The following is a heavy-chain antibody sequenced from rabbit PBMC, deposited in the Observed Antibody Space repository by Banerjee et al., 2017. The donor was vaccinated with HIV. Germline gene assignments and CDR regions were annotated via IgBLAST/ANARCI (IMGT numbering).Heavy chain of an antibody. CDR3: ARDFTGVIGWNFNL. CDR2: INTSSGVT. V-gene: IGHV1S45*01. Sequence: QEQLEESGGDLVKPEGSLTLTCTASGFSFSNKYVMCWVRQAPGKGLEWIACINTSSGVTVYATWAKGRFTISKTSWTTVTLQMTSLTAADTATYFCARDFTGVIGWNFNLWGQGTLVTVS. D-gene: IGHD7-1*01. J-gene: IGHJ4*01. CDR1: GFSFSNKYV.